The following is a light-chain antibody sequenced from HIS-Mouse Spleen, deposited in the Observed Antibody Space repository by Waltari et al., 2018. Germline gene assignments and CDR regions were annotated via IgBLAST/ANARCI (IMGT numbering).Light chain of an antibody. Sequence: QSALTQPASVSGSPGQSITISCTGTSSDVGGYNYVSWYQQHPGKAPKRMIYEVSNRPSGFRNRFSGSKSGNTASLTISGLQAEDEADYYCSSYTSSSTLVFGGGTKLTVL. J-gene: IGLJ2*01. CDR3: SSYTSSSTLV. CDR2: EVS. V-gene: IGLV2-14*01. CDR1: SSDVGGYNY.